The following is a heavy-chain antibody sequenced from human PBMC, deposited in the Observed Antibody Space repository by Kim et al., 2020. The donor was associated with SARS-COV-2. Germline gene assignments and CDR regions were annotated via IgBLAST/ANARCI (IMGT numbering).Heavy chain of an antibody. CDR3: FPCVTLAARRGRCSFFDH. Sequence: GGSLRLSCAASGLTLRSYAMHWVRQGPGKGLEWVSSITRGGDTYYAASAKGRFTISSDNFKDTPRLQMISLRAADTANFYCFPCVTLAARRGRCSFFDH. CDR2: ITRGGDT. V-gene: IGHV3-23*01. CDR1: GLTLRSYA. D-gene: IGHD6-19*01. J-gene: IGHJ4*01.